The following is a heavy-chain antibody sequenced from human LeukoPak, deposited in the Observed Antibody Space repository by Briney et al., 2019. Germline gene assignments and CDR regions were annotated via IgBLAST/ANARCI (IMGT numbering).Heavy chain of an antibody. J-gene: IGHJ4*02. CDR3: VRDRDDFWSGYYSFDS. V-gene: IGHV4-4*07. D-gene: IGHD3-3*01. Sequence: SETLSLTCTVSGGSISSYFWSWIRQPAGKGLEWIGRIYSSGSTNYNPSLKSLVTMSADASKNQFSLKMSSVTAADTAVYYCVRDRDDFWSGYYSFDSWGQGNLVTVSS. CDR2: IYSSGST. CDR1: GGSISSYF.